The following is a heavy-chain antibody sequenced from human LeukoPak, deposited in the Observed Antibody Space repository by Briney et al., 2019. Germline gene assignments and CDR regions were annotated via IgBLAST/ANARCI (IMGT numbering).Heavy chain of an antibody. CDR2: IKQDGSEK. Sequence: GGSLRLSCAASGFTFSSYWMSWVRQAPGKGLEWVANIKQDGSEKYYVDSVKGRFTISRDNAKNSLYLQMNSLRAEDTAVYYCARENPGYSSGPFDYWGQGTLVTVSS. CDR1: GFTFSSYW. CDR3: ARENPGYSSGPFDY. D-gene: IGHD6-19*01. J-gene: IGHJ4*02. V-gene: IGHV3-7*01.